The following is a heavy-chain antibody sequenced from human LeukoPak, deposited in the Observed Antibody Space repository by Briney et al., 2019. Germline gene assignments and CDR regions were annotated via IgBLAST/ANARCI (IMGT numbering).Heavy chain of an antibody. V-gene: IGHV3-7*01. J-gene: IGHJ4*02. Sequence: GGSLRLSCVASGLSFGSYWMDWVRQAPGKGLEWVANIRKDGGDIHYVNSVKGQFTISRDNAKNSVSLQMHSLRVEDTAVYYCARDAFGDFSYWGQGILVTVSS. CDR3: ARDAFGDFSY. CDR2: IRKDGGDI. D-gene: IGHD3-10*01. CDR1: GLSFGSYW.